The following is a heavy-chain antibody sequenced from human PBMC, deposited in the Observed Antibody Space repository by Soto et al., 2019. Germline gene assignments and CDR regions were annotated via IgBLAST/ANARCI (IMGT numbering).Heavy chain of an antibody. CDR1: GFTFSSYW. J-gene: IGHJ5*02. Sequence: GSLRLSCAASGFTFSSYWMSWVRQAPGKGLEWVAKIKQDGSEKYYVDSVKGRFTISRDNAKSSLFLQMNSLRAEDTAVYYCARDGSQLWLNWFDPWGQGTLVTVSS. V-gene: IGHV3-7*03. CDR3: ARDGSQLWLNWFDP. CDR2: IKQDGSEK. D-gene: IGHD5-18*01.